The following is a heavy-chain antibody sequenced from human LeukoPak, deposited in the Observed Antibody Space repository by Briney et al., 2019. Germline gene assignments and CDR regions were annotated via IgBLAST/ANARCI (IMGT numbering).Heavy chain of an antibody. CDR1: GFTFSSYS. J-gene: IGHJ4*02. D-gene: IGHD3-22*01. V-gene: IGHV3-48*04. CDR2: ISSSSSTI. CDR3: AKSLWPNYYDSSGYSGY. Sequence: GGSLRLSCAASGFTFSSYSMNWVRQAPGKGLEWVSYISSSSSTIYYADSVKGRFTISRDNAKNSLYLQMNSLRAEDTAVYYCAKSLWPNYYDSSGYSGYWGQGTLVTVSS.